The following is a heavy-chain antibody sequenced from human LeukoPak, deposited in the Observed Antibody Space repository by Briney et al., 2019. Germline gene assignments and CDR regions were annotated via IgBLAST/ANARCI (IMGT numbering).Heavy chain of an antibody. V-gene: IGHV4-39*01. Sequence: PSETLSLTCTVSGGSISSSSYYWGWIRQPPGKGPEWIGSIYYSGSTYYNPSLKSRVTISVDTSKNQFSLKLSSVTAADTAVYYCARQPRDWPPYFDYWGQGTLVTVSS. J-gene: IGHJ4*02. CDR2: IYYSGST. CDR1: GGSISSSSYY. CDR3: ARQPRDWPPYFDY. D-gene: IGHD3-9*01.